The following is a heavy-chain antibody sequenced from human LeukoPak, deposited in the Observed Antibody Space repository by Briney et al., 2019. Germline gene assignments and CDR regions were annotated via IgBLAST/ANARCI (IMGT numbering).Heavy chain of an antibody. CDR3: ASSYCSGGSCPGDFDY. CDR2: ISAYNGNT. Sequence: ASVRVSCKASGYTFTSYGISWVRQAPGQGLEWMGWISAYNGNTNYAQKLQGRVTMTTDTSTSTAYMELGSLRSVDTAVYYCASSYCSGGSCPGDFDYWGQGTLVTVSS. CDR1: GYTFTSYG. D-gene: IGHD2-15*01. V-gene: IGHV1-18*01. J-gene: IGHJ4*02.